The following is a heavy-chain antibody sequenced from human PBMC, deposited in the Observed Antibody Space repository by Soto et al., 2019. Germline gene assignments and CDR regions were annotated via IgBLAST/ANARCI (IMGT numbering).Heavy chain of an antibody. Sequence: GASVKVSCKASGYTFTSYAMHWVRQAPGQRLEWMGWINAGNGNTKYSQKLQGRVTITRDTSASTAYMELSSLRSEDTAVYYCARRAIITGTAGGAFDIWGQGTMVTVSS. CDR1: GYTFTSYA. CDR3: ARRAIITGTAGGAFDI. D-gene: IGHD1-20*01. V-gene: IGHV1-3*01. CDR2: INAGNGNT. J-gene: IGHJ3*02.